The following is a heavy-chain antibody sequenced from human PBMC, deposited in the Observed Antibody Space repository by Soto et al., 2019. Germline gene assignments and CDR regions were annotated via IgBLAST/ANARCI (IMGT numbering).Heavy chain of an antibody. J-gene: IGHJ6*02. CDR2: IWYDGSNK. CDR3: ARGYRGNPMYPHYGMDV. V-gene: IGHV3-33*01. Sequence: GGSLRLSCAASGFTFSSYGMHWVRQAPGKGLEWVAVIWYDGSNKYYADSVKGRFTISRDNSKNTLYLQMNSLRAEDTAVYYCARGYRGNPMYPHYGMDVWGQGTTVTVSS. CDR1: GFTFSSYG. D-gene: IGHD1-26*01.